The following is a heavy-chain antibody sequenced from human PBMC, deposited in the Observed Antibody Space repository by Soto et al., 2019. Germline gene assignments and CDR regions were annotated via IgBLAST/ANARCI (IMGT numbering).Heavy chain of an antibody. V-gene: IGHV4-59*01. D-gene: IGHD1-7*01. CDR1: GGSISSYY. J-gene: IGHJ4*02. CDR2: IYYSGST. CDR3: ARGGWELQSHFDY. Sequence: SETLCLTCTVAGGSISSYYGSWIRQPPGKGLEWIGYIYYSGSTNYNPSLKSRVTISVDTSKNQFSLKLSSVTAADTAVYYCARGGWELQSHFDYWGQGTLVTVSS.